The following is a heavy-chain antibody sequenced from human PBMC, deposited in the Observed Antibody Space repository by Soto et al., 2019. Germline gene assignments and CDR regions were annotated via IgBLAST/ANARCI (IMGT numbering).Heavy chain of an antibody. V-gene: IGHV3-11*01. Sequence: QVQLVESGGGLVKPGGSLRLSCAASGFTFSDYYMSWIRQAPGKGLEWVSYISSSGSTIYYADSVKGRFTISRDNAKNSLYLQMNSLRADDTAVYYCARLVVVAHPIPYYFDYWGQGTLVTVSS. CDR2: ISSSGSTI. D-gene: IGHD2-15*01. J-gene: IGHJ4*02. CDR1: GFTFSDYY. CDR3: ARLVVVAHPIPYYFDY.